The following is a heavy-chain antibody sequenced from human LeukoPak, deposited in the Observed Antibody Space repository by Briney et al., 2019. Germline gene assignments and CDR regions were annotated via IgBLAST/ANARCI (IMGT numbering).Heavy chain of an antibody. CDR3: ARGHGRGYSSRPGY. D-gene: IGHD6-13*01. J-gene: IGHJ4*02. V-gene: IGHV3-23*01. CDR2: ISGSGGST. CDR1: GFTFSSYG. Sequence: PGGSLRLSCAASGFTFSSYGMSWVRQAPGKGLEWVSAISGSGGSTYYADSVKGRFTSSRDNAKNTLYLEMNSLRAEDTAVYYCARGHGRGYSSRPGYWGPGTLVTVSS.